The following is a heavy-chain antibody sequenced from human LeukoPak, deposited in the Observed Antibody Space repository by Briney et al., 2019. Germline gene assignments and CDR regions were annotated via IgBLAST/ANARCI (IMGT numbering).Heavy chain of an antibody. CDR1: GFTFSNFG. V-gene: IGHV3-48*04. CDR3: AELGITMIGGV. Sequence: GGSLRLSCAASGFTFSNFGMHWVRQAPGKGLEWVSSISGSGGTTYYADSVKGRFTISRDNAKNSLYLQMNSLRAEDTAVYYCAELGITMIGGVWGKGTTVTISS. CDR2: ISGSGGTT. D-gene: IGHD3-10*02. J-gene: IGHJ6*04.